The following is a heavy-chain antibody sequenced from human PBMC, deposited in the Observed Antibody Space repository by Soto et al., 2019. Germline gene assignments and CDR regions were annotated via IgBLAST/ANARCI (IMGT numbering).Heavy chain of an antibody. V-gene: IGHV5-10-1*01. D-gene: IGHD2-2*01. CDR2: IDPSDSYT. CDR3: ASLPSSSVDY. Sequence: GRSLKISCKGSGYSFTSYWISWVRQMPGKGLEWMGRIDPSDSYTNYSPSFQGHVTISADKSISTAYLQWSSLKASDTAMYYCASLPSSSVDYWGQGTLVTVSS. CDR1: GYSFTSYW. J-gene: IGHJ4*02.